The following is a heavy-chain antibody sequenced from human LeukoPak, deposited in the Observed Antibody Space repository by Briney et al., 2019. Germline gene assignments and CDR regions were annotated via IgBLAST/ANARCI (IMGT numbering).Heavy chain of an antibody. Sequence: GGSLRLSCAASGFTFSTYSMNWVRQAPGKGLEWVAYISSSTTTIYYAGSVKGRFTFSRDNAKNALYLQMNSLRAEDTAVYYCARDEVGYDSSGYLFDYWGQGTLVTVSS. D-gene: IGHD3-22*01. CDR3: ARDEVGYDSSGYLFDY. J-gene: IGHJ4*02. CDR2: ISSSTTTI. CDR1: GFTFSTYS. V-gene: IGHV3-48*01.